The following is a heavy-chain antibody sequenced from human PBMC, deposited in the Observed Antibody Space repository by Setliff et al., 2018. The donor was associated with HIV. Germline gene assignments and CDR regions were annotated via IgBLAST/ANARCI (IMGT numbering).Heavy chain of an antibody. CDR1: GYTFTSYA. CDR3: ARGGDRQQLVLIDY. J-gene: IGHJ4*02. Sequence: ASVKVSCKASGYTFTSYAMNWVRQAPGQGLEWMGWINTNTGNPTYAQGFTGRFVFSLDTSVSTAYLQISSLRDGDTAVYYCARGGDRQQLVLIDYWGQGTLVTVSS. D-gene: IGHD6-13*01. V-gene: IGHV7-4-1*02. CDR2: INTNTGNP.